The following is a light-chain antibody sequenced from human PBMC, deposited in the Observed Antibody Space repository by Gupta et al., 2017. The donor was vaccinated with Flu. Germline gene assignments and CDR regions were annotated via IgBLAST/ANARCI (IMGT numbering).Light chain of an antibody. CDR2: RSN. CDR1: NSNIGGNY. J-gene: IGLJ2*01. CDR3: ATWDDSRSAHVV. Sequence: QSVLTQPPSVSGTLGQSVTISCSGSNSNIGGNYVFWYQQVPGTAPDLVVYRSNQRASGVPDRFSGSKSGTSASLVISGLRSEDAADYYCATWDDSRSAHVVFGGGTKLTVL. V-gene: IGLV1-47*01.